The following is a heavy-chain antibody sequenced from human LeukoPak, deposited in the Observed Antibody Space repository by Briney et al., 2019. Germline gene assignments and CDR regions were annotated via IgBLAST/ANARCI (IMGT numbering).Heavy chain of an antibody. CDR2: VNSGGSST. Sequence: GGSLRLSCAASGFTFSNYWMHWVRQAPGKGPVWVSRVNSGGSSTTYADSVEGRFTISRDNAKNTLSLQMSSLKADDTAVYYCARGVYGSRHFDYWGQGTLVTVSS. CDR3: ARGVYGSRHFDY. CDR1: GFTFSNYW. V-gene: IGHV3-74*01. D-gene: IGHD2-15*01. J-gene: IGHJ4*02.